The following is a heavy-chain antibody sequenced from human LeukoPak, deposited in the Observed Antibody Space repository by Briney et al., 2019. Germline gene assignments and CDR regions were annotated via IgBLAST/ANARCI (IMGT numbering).Heavy chain of an antibody. J-gene: IGHJ6*03. D-gene: IGHD2-15*01. CDR3: ATGDCSGGSCPPYYYYMDV. V-gene: IGHV1-3*03. CDR1: GYTFTSYA. CDR2: INAGNGNT. Sequence: ASVKVSCKASGYTFTSYAMHWVRQAPGQRLEWMGWINAGNGNTKYSQEFQGRVTMTEDTSTDTAYMELSSLRSEDTAVYYCATGDCSGGSCPPYYYYMDVWGKGTTVTVSS.